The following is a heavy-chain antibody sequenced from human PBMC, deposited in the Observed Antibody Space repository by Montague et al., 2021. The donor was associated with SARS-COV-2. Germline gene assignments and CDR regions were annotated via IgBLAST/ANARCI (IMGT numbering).Heavy chain of an antibody. CDR2: IYYSGST. V-gene: IGHV4-59*08. CDR3: ARHFPETIFGVVIQPGGMDV. Sequence: SETLSLTCTVSGGSISSYYWSWIRQPPGKGLEWIGYIYYSGSTNYNPSLKSRVTISVDTSKDQFSLKLSSVTAADTAVYYCARHFPETIFGVVIQPGGMDVWGQGTTVTVS. J-gene: IGHJ6*02. CDR1: GGSISSYY. D-gene: IGHD3-3*01.